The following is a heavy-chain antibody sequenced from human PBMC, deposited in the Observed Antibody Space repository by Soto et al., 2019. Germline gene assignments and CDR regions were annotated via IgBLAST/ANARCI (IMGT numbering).Heavy chain of an antibody. CDR3: AGSRGVVVVAATHNYFDY. CDR1: GGSFSGYY. V-gene: IGHV4-34*01. D-gene: IGHD2-15*01. J-gene: IGHJ4*02. Sequence: SETLSLTCAVYGGSFSGYYWSWIRQPPGKGLEWIGEINHSGSTNYNPSLKSRVTISVDTSKNQFSLKLSSVTAADTAVYYCAGSRGVVVVAATHNYFDYWGQGTLVTVSS. CDR2: INHSGST.